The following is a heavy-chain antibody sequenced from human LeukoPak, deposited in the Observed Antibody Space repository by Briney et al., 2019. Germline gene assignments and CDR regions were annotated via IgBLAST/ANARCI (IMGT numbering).Heavy chain of an antibody. CDR3: ARERGYSSGWYDY. D-gene: IGHD6-19*01. J-gene: IGHJ4*02. V-gene: IGHV3-23*01. Sequence: GGSLRLSCAASGFTFSNYAMTWVRQAPGKGLEWVSTIIGSSGSTYYADSVKGRFTISRDISKNTLYLQVNSLRAEDTAVYYCARERGYSSGWYDYWGQGTLVTVSS. CDR2: IIGSSGST. CDR1: GFTFSNYA.